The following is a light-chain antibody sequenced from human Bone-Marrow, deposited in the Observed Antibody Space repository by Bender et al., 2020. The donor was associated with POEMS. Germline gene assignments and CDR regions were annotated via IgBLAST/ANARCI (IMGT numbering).Light chain of an antibody. J-gene: IGLJ3*02. CDR1: NIGSKT. Sequence: SYVLTQPPSVSVAPGQTARITCGGNNIGSKTVHWYQQKPGQAPVMVIYQDTERPSGIPERFSGSSSGTTVTLTITGVQTEDEGDYYCQSADVNGRYWSFGGGTKVTVL. V-gene: IGLV3-25*03. CDR2: QDT. CDR3: QSADVNGRYWS.